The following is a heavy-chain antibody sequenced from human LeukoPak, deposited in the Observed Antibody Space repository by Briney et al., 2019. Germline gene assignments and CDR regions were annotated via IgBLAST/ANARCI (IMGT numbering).Heavy chain of an antibody. CDR2: IKQDGSEQ. Sequence: GGPLRLSCAASGFTFSFYWMSWVRQAPGKGLEWVANIKQDGSEQNYVDSVKGRFTISRDNAKNSLFLQMNSLRAEDTAVYYCVRGGVWYADYWGQGTLVTVSS. J-gene: IGHJ4*02. CDR3: VRGGVWYADY. CDR1: GFTFSFYW. D-gene: IGHD6-19*01. V-gene: IGHV3-7*04.